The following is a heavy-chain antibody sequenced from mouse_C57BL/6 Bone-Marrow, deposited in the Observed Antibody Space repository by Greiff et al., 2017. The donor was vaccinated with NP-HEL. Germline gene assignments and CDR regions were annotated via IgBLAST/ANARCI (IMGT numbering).Heavy chain of an antibody. J-gene: IGHJ1*03. V-gene: IGHV1-81*01. Sequence: QVHVKQSGAELARPGASVKLSCKASGYTFTSYGISWVKQRTGQGLEWIGEIYPRSGNTYYNEKFKGKATLTADKSSSTAYMELRSLTSEDSAVYFCAPITTVVASDVWGTGTTVTVSS. CDR3: APITTVVASDV. CDR1: GYTFTSYG. CDR2: IYPRSGNT. D-gene: IGHD1-1*01.